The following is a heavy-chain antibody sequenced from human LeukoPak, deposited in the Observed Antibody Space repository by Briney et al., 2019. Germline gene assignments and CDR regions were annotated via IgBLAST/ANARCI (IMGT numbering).Heavy chain of an antibody. D-gene: IGHD2-2*01. V-gene: IGHV3-21*01. CDR2: ISSSSSYI. CDR3: ARGGPSSTPDY. J-gene: IGHJ4*02. Sequence: GGSLRLSCAASGFTFSNYAMTWVRQAPGKGLEWVSSISSSSSYIYYADSVKGRFTISRDNAKNSLYLQMNSLRAEDTAVYYCARGGPSSTPDYWGQGTLVTVSS. CDR1: GFTFSNYA.